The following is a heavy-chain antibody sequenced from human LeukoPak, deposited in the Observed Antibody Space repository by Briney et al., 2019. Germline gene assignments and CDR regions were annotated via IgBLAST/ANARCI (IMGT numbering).Heavy chain of an antibody. CDR2: IYYSGST. D-gene: IGHD3-9*01. CDR3: ARETRWYDILTGYYQNNFDY. V-gene: IGHV4-61*01. Sequence: SETLSLTCTVSGVSVSSGSYYWSWIRQPPGKGLEWIGYIYYSGSTNYNPSLKSRVTISVDTSKNQFSLKLSSVTAADTAVYYCARETRWYDILTGYYQNNFDYWGQGTLVTVSS. J-gene: IGHJ4*02. CDR1: GVSVSSGSYY.